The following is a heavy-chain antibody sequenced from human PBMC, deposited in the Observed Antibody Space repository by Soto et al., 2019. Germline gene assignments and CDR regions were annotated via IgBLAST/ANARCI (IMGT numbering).Heavy chain of an antibody. CDR3: AKDPSYRRITGTNTRSYGMDV. D-gene: IGHD1-20*01. Sequence: GGSLRLSCAASGFTFSSYGMHWVRQAPGKGLEWVAVISYDGGNKYYADSVKGRFTISRDNSKNTLYLQMNSLRAEDTAVYYCAKDPSYRRITGTNTRSYGMDVWGQGTTVTVSS. CDR1: GFTFSSYG. CDR2: ISYDGGNK. J-gene: IGHJ6*02. V-gene: IGHV3-30*18.